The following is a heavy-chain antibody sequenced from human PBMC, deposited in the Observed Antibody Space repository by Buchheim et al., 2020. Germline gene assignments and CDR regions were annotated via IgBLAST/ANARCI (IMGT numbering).Heavy chain of an antibody. CDR1: GLSLTTSGVG. V-gene: IGHV2-5*02. CDR3: VHRALFTHSYGVDV. Sequence: QITLKESGPTLVQPAQTLTLTCTFSGLSLTTSGVGVGWIRQPPGKALEWLALTYLDDDKRYSPSLKSRLTITQDTAKNQVVLTMANMGPLDTATYYCVHRALFTHSYGVDVWGQGTT. D-gene: IGHD3-10*01. CDR2: TYLDDDK. J-gene: IGHJ6*02.